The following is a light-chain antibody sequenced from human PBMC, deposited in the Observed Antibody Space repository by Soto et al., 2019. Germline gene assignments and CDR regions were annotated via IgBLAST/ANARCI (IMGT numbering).Light chain of an antibody. CDR2: GAC. J-gene: IGKJ1*01. Sequence: EMVLTQSPGTLSLSPGERATLSCRASQSVSSSYLAWYQQKPGQAPRLLSYGACSRATGIPDRFSGSGSRTDFTLTISRLEPEDFAGYYCQQYGSSPRTFGQGTKVEIK. V-gene: IGKV3-20*01. CDR1: QSVSSSY. CDR3: QQYGSSPRT.